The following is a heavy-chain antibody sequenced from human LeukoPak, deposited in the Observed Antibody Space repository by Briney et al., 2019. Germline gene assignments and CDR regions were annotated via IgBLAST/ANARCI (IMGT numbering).Heavy chain of an antibody. CDR2: INPNSGGT. Sequence: GAPVKVSCKASGYTFTGYYMHWVRQAPGQGLEWMGRINPNSGGTNYAQKFQGRVTMTRDTSISTAYMELSRLRSDDTAVYYCARDPLTVRQQLVRNWFDPWGQGTLVTVSS. V-gene: IGHV1-2*06. CDR3: ARDPLTVRQQLVRNWFDP. CDR1: GYTFTGYY. J-gene: IGHJ5*02. D-gene: IGHD6-13*01.